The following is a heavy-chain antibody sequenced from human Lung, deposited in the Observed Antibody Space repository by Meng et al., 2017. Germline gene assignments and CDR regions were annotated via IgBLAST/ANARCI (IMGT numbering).Heavy chain of an antibody. Sequence: QVQLPQWGAGLLKTSETLSLTCVVSGGSFSDYYWSWIRQPPGKGLEWIGEINHSGSTNYNPSLESQATISVDTSQNNLSLKLSSVTAADSAVYYCARGPTTMAHDFDYWGQGTLVTVSS. J-gene: IGHJ4*02. CDR3: ARGPTTMAHDFDY. CDR1: GGSFSDYY. V-gene: IGHV4-34*01. D-gene: IGHD4-11*01. CDR2: INHSGST.